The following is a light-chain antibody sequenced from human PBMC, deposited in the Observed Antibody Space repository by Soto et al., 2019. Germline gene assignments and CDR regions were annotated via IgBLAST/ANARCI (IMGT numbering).Light chain of an antibody. J-gene: IGKJ4*01. Sequence: EIVLTQSPVTLSLSPGERATLSCRASQSVGSYFAWYQQKPGQTPRLLSYDASKRATGIPARFSGSGSGTDFTLTISSLEPEDCAVYYCQQRSDWPSTFGGGTRVEIK. CDR2: DAS. CDR3: QQRSDWPST. V-gene: IGKV3-11*01. CDR1: QSVGSY.